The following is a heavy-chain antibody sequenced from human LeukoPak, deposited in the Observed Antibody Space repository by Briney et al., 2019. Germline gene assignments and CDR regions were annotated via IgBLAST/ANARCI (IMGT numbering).Heavy chain of an antibody. J-gene: IGHJ6*02. CDR2: INHDGSTT. Sequence: QAGGSLRLSCTASGFTFSSSWMHWVRQAPGKGLVWVSRINHDGSTTNYVDSVKGRFTISRDNAKNTLYLQMNSLRAEDTAVFYCVRDRYYGLDVWGRGTTVTVSS. CDR3: VRDRYYGLDV. V-gene: IGHV3-74*01. CDR1: GFTFSSSW.